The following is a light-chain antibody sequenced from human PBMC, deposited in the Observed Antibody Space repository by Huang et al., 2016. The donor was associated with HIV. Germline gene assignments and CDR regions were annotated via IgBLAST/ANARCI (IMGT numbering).Light chain of an antibody. Sequence: EIGLTQSPGTLSLSPGERATLSGRASQSVSSSYLAWYQQKPGEAPRLLIYCASSRATGIPDRFSGSGSGTDFTLTISRLEPEDFAVYYCQQYGSSSTWTFGQGTKVEIK. CDR1: QSVSSSY. CDR3: QQYGSSSTWT. CDR2: CAS. J-gene: IGKJ1*01. V-gene: IGKV3-20*01.